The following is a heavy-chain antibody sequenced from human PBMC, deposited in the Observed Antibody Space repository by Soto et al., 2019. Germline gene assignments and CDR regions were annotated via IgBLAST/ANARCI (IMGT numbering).Heavy chain of an antibody. CDR3: ATSYDSGFDP. CDR1: GYPFSKYG. Sequence: QLQLVQSGAEVERPGASVRVSCKAYGYPFSKYGISWIRQAPGQGLAWMGWIKPDNGDTNYAQKFQGRGTMTTDTSSNTAYMELRSLRSDDTAVYYCATSYDSGFDPWGQGTLVSVSS. V-gene: IGHV1-18*04. J-gene: IGHJ5*02. CDR2: IKPDNGDT. D-gene: IGHD5-12*01.